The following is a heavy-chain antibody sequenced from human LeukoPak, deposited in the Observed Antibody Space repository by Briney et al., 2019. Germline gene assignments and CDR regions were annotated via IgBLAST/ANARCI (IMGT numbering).Heavy chain of an antibody. CDR2: IHYSGST. CDR3: ARDIYGSGYGFFDY. J-gene: IGHJ4*02. D-gene: IGHD3-10*01. Sequence: ASETLSHTCTVSGVSMSTYYWSWIRQSPGKGLEWLAYIHYSGSTNINPSLKGRLAISIDTSKNQFSLKVNSVTAADTAVYYCARDIYGSGYGFFDYWGQGTLVTVSS. CDR1: GVSMSTYY. V-gene: IGHV4-59*01.